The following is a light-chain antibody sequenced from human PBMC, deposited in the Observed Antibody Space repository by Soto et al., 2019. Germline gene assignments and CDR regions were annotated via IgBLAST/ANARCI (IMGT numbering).Light chain of an antibody. Sequence: EIVLTQSPATLYVSPGDRATLSCRASQSVGNNFAWYQQKPGQAPRLLIFATSTRATGVPARFSGSGSGTEFTLTISSLQSEDFAVYYCQQYGDWPLTFGGGAKVEIE. CDR1: QSVGNN. J-gene: IGKJ4*01. CDR3: QQYGDWPLT. V-gene: IGKV3-15*01. CDR2: ATS.